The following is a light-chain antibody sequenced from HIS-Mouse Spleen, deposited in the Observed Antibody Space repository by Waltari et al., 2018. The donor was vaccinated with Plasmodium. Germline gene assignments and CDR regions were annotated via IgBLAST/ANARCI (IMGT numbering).Light chain of an antibody. V-gene: IGKV4-1*01. CDR1: RSVLYSSNNKNY. CDR2: WAS. Sequence: DIVMTQSPDSLAVSLGERATINCKSSRSVLYSSNNKNYLAWYQQKPGQPPQLLIYWASTRESGVPDRFSGSGSGTDFTLTISSLQAEDVAVYYCQQYYSTPLNFGGGTKVELK. J-gene: IGKJ4*01. CDR3: QQYYSTPLN.